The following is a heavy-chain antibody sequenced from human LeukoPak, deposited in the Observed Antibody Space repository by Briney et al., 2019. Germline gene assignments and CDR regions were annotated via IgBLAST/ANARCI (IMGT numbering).Heavy chain of an antibody. D-gene: IGHD3-22*01. CDR1: GFTYSIYW. Sequence: GGSVTLSCAACGFTYSIYWMIWLRQAPGEALVGVANIKQEGSEQYHMHQVKGRFAISRDHAQNSLYLQMNSLRAEDTAVYYCARDPLPYYYDSSGYYYDYWGQGTLVTVSS. V-gene: IGHV3-7*01. CDR2: IKQEGSEQ. J-gene: IGHJ4*02. CDR3: ARDPLPYYYDSSGYYYDY.